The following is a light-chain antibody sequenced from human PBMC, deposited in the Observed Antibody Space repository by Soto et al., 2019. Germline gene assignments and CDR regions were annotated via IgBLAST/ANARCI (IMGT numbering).Light chain of an antibody. Sequence: DIQMTQSPSSLSASVGDRVTITCRASQSISSYLNWYQQKPGKAPKLLIYAASSLQSGVPSSFSGGVSGTDFTLTISSLQPEDFATYYCQQSYSTPRTFGQGTKVEIK. CDR1: QSISSY. CDR2: AAS. J-gene: IGKJ1*01. V-gene: IGKV1-39*01. CDR3: QQSYSTPRT.